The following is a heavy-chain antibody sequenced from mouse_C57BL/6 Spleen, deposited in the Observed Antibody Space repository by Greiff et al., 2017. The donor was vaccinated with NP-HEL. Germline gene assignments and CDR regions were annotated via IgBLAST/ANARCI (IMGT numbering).Heavy chain of an antibody. Sequence: EVKLVESEGGLVQPGSSMKLSCTASGFTFSDYYMAWVRQVPEKGLEWVANINYDGSSTYYLASLKSRFIISRDNAKNILYLQMSSLKSEYTATYYCARGDYGSPWFAYWGQGTLVTVSA. D-gene: IGHD1-1*01. CDR1: GFTFSDYY. CDR3: ARGDYGSPWFAY. V-gene: IGHV5-16*01. CDR2: INYDGSST. J-gene: IGHJ3*01.